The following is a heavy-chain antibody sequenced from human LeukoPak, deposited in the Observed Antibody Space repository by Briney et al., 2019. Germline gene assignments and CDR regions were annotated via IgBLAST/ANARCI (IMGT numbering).Heavy chain of an antibody. CDR2: INHSGST. CDR1: GGSFSGYY. D-gene: IGHD4-17*01. V-gene: IGHV4-34*01. Sequence: SETLSLTCAVYGGSFSGYYWSWIRQPPGKGLEWIGEINHSGSTNYNPSLKSRVTISVDTSKKQFSLKLSSVTAADTAVYYWARGWTTVTTPLDYWGQGNLVTVSS. J-gene: IGHJ4*02. CDR3: ARGWTTVTTPLDY.